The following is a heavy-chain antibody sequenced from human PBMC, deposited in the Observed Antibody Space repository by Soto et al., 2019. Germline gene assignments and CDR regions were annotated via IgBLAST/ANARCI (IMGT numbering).Heavy chain of an antibody. J-gene: IGHJ5*02. D-gene: IGHD2-21*02. CDR2: VYYTGST. CDR1: GASIRSTDYY. V-gene: IGHV4-30-4*01. CDR3: VRTAREGAVAPHWFDR. Sequence: SETLSLTCTVYGASIRSTDYYWSWIRQAPGKGLEWIGYVYYTGSTYYNPSLMSRLTTSVDTSKNQFSLKLTSVTAAETAVYYCVRTAREGAVAPHWFDRWGQGTQVTVSS.